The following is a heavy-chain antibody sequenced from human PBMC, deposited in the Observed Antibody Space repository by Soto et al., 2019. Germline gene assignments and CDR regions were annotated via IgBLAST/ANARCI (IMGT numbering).Heavy chain of an antibody. CDR1: GFSFSDCA. D-gene: IGHD4-4*01. V-gene: IGHV3-30-3*01. Sequence: QVQLVESGGGVVQPGRSLRLSCAASGFSFSDCAMHWVRQAPGKGLEWVAAIAYDGNNKYYADSVKGRFTISRDNSKDTLFLQMNSLRAEDTALYLCVRQAKLTSVTANVGYYYGLDIWGQGTTVTVSS. CDR2: IAYDGNNK. J-gene: IGHJ6*02. CDR3: VRQAKLTSVTANVGYYYGLDI.